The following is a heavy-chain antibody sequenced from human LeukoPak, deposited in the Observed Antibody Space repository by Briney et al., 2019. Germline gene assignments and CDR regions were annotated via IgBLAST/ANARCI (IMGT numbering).Heavy chain of an antibody. CDR3: ARLSHYDILTGYYIRANWFDP. V-gene: IGHV4-34*01. CDR2: INHRGST. Sequence: SETLSLTCAVYGGSFSGYYWSWIRQPPGKGLEWIGEINHRGSTHYNPSLKSRVTISVDTSKNHFSLKLSSVTAADTAVYYCARLSHYDILTGYYIRANWFDPWGQGTLVTVSS. D-gene: IGHD3-9*01. J-gene: IGHJ5*02. CDR1: GGSFSGYY.